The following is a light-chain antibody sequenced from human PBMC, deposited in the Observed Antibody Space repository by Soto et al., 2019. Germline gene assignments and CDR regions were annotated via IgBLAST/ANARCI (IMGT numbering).Light chain of an antibody. V-gene: IGKV1-9*01. Sequence: DIQLTQSPSFLSASVGDRVTITCRASQVISNYLAWYQQKPGKAPKLLIYAASTLQNGVPSRFSGSGSGTEFTLTIGSLQPEDFATSYCQQLNSYITFGQGTRLEIK. CDR2: AAS. CDR3: QQLNSYIT. CDR1: QVISNY. J-gene: IGKJ5*01.